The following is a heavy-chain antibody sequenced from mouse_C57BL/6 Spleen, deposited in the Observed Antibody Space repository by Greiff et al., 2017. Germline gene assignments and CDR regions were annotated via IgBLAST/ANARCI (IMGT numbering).Heavy chain of an antibody. V-gene: IGHV1-74*01. D-gene: IGHD2-4*01. Sequence: QVQLQQPGAELVKPGASVKVSCKASGYTFTSYWMHWVKQRPGQGLEWIGRLHPSDSATNYTQQFKGKATLTVDNSSSTAYMQLSSLTADDSAVYYCTMLYDYASYYAMDYWGQGTSVTVSS. J-gene: IGHJ4*01. CDR1: GYTFTSYW. CDR3: TMLYDYASYYAMDY. CDR2: LHPSDSAT.